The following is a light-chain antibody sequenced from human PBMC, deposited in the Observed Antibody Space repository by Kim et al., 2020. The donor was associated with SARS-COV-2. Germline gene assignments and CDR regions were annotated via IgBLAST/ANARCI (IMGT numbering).Light chain of an antibody. CDR2: EDT. V-gene: IGLV3-25*03. J-gene: IGLJ3*02. CDR1: ALPKQY. Sequence: SYELTQPPSVSVSPGQTARITCSGDALPKQYVYWFQQKPGQAPVVVIYEDTERPSGIPERFSCSTSGTTVTLTISGVQAEDEADYYCQSADSSDTFWVFGGGTQLTVL. CDR3: QSADSSDTFWV.